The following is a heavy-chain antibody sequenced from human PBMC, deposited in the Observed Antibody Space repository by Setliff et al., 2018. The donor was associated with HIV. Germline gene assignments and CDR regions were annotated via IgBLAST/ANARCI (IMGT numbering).Heavy chain of an antibody. CDR2: ISTYNGNT. Sequence: GASVKVSCKASGYMFTSYGIGWVRQAPGQGLEWMAWISTYNGNTNYAPQFQGRVSVTTDTATSTVHMELRSLRSDDTAMYYCARDMDYSNPDYWGQGMLVTVSS. V-gene: IGHV1-18*01. CDR1: GYMFTSYG. J-gene: IGHJ4*02. CDR3: ARDMDYSNPDY. D-gene: IGHD4-4*01.